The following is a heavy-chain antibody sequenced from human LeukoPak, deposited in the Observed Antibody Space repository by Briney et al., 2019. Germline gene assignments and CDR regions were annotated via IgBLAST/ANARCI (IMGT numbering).Heavy chain of an antibody. J-gene: IGHJ3*02. Sequence: SQTLSLTCTVSGVSISSGSYYWSWIRQPAGKGLEWVGRIYKSGNTYYNPSLKSRVTISEDTSKNQFSLKLTSVTAADTAVYFCASSLYRGAADAFDIWGQGTMVTVSS. CDR2: IYKSGNT. CDR3: ASSLYRGAADAFDI. CDR1: GVSISSGSYY. D-gene: IGHD3-10*01. V-gene: IGHV4-61*02.